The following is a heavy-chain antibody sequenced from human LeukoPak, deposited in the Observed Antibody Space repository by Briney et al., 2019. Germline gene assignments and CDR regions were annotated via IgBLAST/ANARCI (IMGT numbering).Heavy chain of an antibody. D-gene: IGHD1-26*01. CDR3: AAGVVGATRFDY. Sequence: ASVKVSCKASGYTLTDYYLHWVRQAPGQGLEWMGWINPNSGGTNYAQKFQGRVTMTRDTSISTAYMELSRLRSDDTAVYYCAAGVVGATRFDYWGQGTLATVSS. J-gene: IGHJ4*02. CDR1: GYTLTDYY. CDR2: INPNSGGT. V-gene: IGHV1-2*02.